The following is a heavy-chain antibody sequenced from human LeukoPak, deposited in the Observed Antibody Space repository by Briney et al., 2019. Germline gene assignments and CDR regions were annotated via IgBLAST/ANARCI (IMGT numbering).Heavy chain of an antibody. V-gene: IGHV5-51*01. J-gene: IGHJ4*02. Sequence: GESLKISCKDSGYSFTSYWIGWVRQMPGKGLEWMGIIYPGDSDTTYSPSFQGQVTISADKSIATAYLQWSLKASDTAMYYCARRHSSSWSFDYWGQGTLVTVSS. CDR3: ARRHSSSWSFDY. D-gene: IGHD6-13*01. CDR2: IYPGDSDT. CDR1: GYSFTSYW.